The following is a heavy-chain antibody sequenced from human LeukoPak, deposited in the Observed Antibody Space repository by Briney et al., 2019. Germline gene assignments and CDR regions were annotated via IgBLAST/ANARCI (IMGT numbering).Heavy chain of an antibody. J-gene: IGHJ4*02. CDR2: ISGSGGST. Sequence: GGSLRLSCAASGFTFSSYAMSWVRQALGKGLEWVSAISGSGGSTYYADSVKGRFTISRHNSKNTLYLQMNSLRAEDTAVYYCAKLSVGKSHFDYWGQGTLVTVSS. D-gene: IGHD1-26*01. CDR3: AKLSVGKSHFDY. V-gene: IGHV3-23*01. CDR1: GFTFSSYA.